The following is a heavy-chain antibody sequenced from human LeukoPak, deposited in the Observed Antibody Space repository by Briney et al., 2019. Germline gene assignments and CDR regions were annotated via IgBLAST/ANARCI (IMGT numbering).Heavy chain of an antibody. J-gene: IGHJ4*02. D-gene: IGHD5-18*01. Sequence: PSETLSLNCTVSGSSISYYYWSWIRQPAGKGLEWIRRIYTSGSTNYNPSLKSRVTISVDTSKNQFSLKLSTVTAADTAVYYCARLGDTAMVTGVWGQGTLVTVSS. CDR3: ARLGDTAMVTGV. CDR2: IYTSGST. V-gene: IGHV4-4*07. CDR1: GSSISYYY.